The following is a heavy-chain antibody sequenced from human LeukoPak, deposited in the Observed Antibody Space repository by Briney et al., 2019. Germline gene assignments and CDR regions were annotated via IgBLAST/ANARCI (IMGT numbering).Heavy chain of an antibody. CDR3: AREGDSSGDYFDY. J-gene: IGHJ4*02. CDR2: IYYSGST. Sequence: SETLSLTCTVSGGSISSSSYYWSWIRQPPGKGLEWIGYIYYSGSTNYNPSLKSRVTISVDASKNQFSLKLSSVTAADTAVYYCAREGDSSGDYFDYWGQGTLVTVSS. CDR1: GGSISSSSYY. D-gene: IGHD3-22*01. V-gene: IGHV4-61*01.